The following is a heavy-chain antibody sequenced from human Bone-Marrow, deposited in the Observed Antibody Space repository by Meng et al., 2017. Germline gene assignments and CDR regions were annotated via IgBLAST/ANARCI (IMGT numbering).Heavy chain of an antibody. Sequence: GESLKISCAASGFTFSGHWMHWVRQAPGKGLVWVSRINTDGSTTTYADSVKGRFTISRDNAKNTLYLQRNSLRAEDTAVYYCTNDRLNHWGQGTLVTVSS. CDR2: INTDGSTT. J-gene: IGHJ1*01. V-gene: IGHV3-74*01. CDR3: TNDRLNH. D-gene: IGHD1-1*01. CDR1: GFTFSGHW.